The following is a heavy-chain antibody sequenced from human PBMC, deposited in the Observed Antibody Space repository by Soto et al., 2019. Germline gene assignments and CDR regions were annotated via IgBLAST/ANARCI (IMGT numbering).Heavy chain of an antibody. CDR2: IKQDGSEK. D-gene: IGHD3-10*01. Sequence: EVQLVESGGGLVQPGGSLRLSCAASGFTFSSYWMSWVRQAPGKGLEWVANIKQDGSEKYYVDSVKGRFTISGDNAKNSLYLQMNSLRAEDTAVYYCARGVYGSGPRYYGMDVWGQGTTVTVSS. CDR1: GFTFSSYW. CDR3: ARGVYGSGPRYYGMDV. J-gene: IGHJ6*02. V-gene: IGHV3-7*01.